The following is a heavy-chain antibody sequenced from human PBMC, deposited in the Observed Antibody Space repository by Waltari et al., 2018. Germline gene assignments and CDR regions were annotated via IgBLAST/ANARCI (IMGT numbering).Heavy chain of an antibody. CDR3: ARGGPDNQESLDI. V-gene: IGHV3-33*01. CDR1: GFPFRFFG. Sequence: QVQLVESGGGVVQPGMSLRLSCAASGFPFRFFGMHWVRQAPGKGLEWVATIWYDGSNKYYGESVKGRLTVSRDNSKNTLFLQMDSLRAEDTAVYYCARGGPDNQESLDIWGRGTMVTVSS. J-gene: IGHJ3*02. CDR2: IWYDGSNK.